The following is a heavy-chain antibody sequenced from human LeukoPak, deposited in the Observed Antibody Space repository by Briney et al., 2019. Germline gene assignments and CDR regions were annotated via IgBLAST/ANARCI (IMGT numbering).Heavy chain of an antibody. CDR2: ISYDGSNK. Sequence: PGGSLRLSCAASGFTFSSYGMHWVRQAPGKGLERVAVISYDGSNKYYADSVKGRFTISRDNSKNTLYLQMNSLRAEDTAVYYCAKDLDYYGSGSYFDYWGQGTLVTVSS. D-gene: IGHD3-10*01. J-gene: IGHJ4*02. CDR1: GFTFSSYG. V-gene: IGHV3-30*18. CDR3: AKDLDYYGSGSYFDY.